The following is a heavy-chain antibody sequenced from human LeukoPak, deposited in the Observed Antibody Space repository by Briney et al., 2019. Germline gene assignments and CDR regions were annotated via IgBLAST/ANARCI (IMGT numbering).Heavy chain of an antibody. D-gene: IGHD3-9*01. CDR2: INPNSGGT. J-gene: IGHJ3*02. CDR3: ARGRYFDWLWDAFDI. Sequence: GASVKVSCKASGYTFTGYYMHWVRQAPGQGLEWMGWINPNSGGTNYAQKFQGRVTMTRDTSISTAYMELSRLRSDDTAVYYCARGRYFDWLWDAFDIWGQGTMVTVSS. V-gene: IGHV1-2*02. CDR1: GYTFTGYY.